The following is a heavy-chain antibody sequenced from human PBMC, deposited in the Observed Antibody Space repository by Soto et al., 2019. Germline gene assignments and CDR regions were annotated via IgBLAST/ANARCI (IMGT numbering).Heavy chain of an antibody. CDR2: INHSGST. Sequence: PPETLSLTCAVYVGSFSGYYWSWIRQPPGKGLEWIGEINHSGSTKYNPSLKSRVTISVDTSKNQFSLKLSSVTAADTAVYYCARWGTQWLATFDYWGQGALVTVSS. D-gene: IGHD6-19*01. CDR3: ARWGTQWLATFDY. V-gene: IGHV4-34*01. J-gene: IGHJ4*02. CDR1: VGSFSGYY.